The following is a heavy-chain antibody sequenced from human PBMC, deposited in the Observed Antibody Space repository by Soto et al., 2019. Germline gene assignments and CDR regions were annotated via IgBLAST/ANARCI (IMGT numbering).Heavy chain of an antibody. D-gene: IGHD2-2*01. J-gene: IGHJ4*02. CDR1: GFTFSSYG. CDR3: ARDRDLYCSSTSCRSIIDY. V-gene: IGHV3-33*01. CDR2: IWYDGSNK. Sequence: GGSLRLSCAASGFTFSSYGMHWVRQAPGKGLEWVAVIWYDGSNKYYADSVKGRFTISRDNSKNTLYLQMNSLRAEDTAVYYCARDRDLYCSSTSCRSIIDYWGQGTLVTVSS.